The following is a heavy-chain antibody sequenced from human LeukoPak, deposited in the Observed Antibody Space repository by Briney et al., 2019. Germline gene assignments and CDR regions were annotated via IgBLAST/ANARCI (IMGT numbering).Heavy chain of an antibody. CDR3: ATTTPARDYGDYVGAFDI. D-gene: IGHD4-17*01. V-gene: IGHV3-66*01. CDR1: GFTVSSNY. CDR2: IYGGGST. Sequence: GGSLRLSCAASGFTVSSNYMSWVRQAPGKGLEWVSVIYGGGSTYYADSVKGRFTISRDNSKNTLYLQMNSLRAEDTAVYYCATTTPARDYGDYVGAFDIWGQGTMVTVSS. J-gene: IGHJ3*02.